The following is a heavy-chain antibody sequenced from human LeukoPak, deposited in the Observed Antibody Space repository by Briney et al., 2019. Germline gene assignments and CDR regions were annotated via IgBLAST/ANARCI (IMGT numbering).Heavy chain of an antibody. CDR1: GGTFSSYA. CDR3: ARDGAGGYSNYYYGMDV. CDR2: IIPIFGIA. D-gene: IGHD4-11*01. Sequence: GASVKVSCKASGGTFSSYAISWVRQAPGQGLEWMGRIIPIFGIANYAQKFQGRVTITADKSTSTAYMELSSLRSEDTAVYYCARDGAGGYSNYYYGMDVWGQGTTVNVSS. J-gene: IGHJ6*02. V-gene: IGHV1-69*04.